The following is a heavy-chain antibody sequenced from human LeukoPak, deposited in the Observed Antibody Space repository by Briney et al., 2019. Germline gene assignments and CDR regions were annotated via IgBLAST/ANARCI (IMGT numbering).Heavy chain of an antibody. CDR2: INPNSGGT. CDR1: GYTFTSYY. J-gene: IGHJ3*02. Sequence: GASVKVSCKASGYTFTSYYMHWVRQAPGQGLEWMGWINPNSGGTNYAQKFQGRVTMTRDTSISTAYMELSRLRSDDTAVYYCARSDSSGWPHAFDIWGQGTMVTVSS. D-gene: IGHD6-19*01. CDR3: ARSDSSGWPHAFDI. V-gene: IGHV1-2*02.